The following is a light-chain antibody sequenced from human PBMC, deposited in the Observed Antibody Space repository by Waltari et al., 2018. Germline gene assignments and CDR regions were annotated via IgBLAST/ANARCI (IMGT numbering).Light chain of an antibody. CDR2: WAS. CDR1: QSVLYSANNENY. J-gene: IGKJ2*01. V-gene: IGKV4-1*01. Sequence: DIVMTQSPDSLAVSLGERATINCKSSQSVLYSANNENYLAWYQQKQGHPPKLLIYWASTRESGVPDRFSGSGSGTDFTLTINSLQAEDVAVYYCQQYYSTPYTFGQGTKLEIK. CDR3: QQYYSTPYT.